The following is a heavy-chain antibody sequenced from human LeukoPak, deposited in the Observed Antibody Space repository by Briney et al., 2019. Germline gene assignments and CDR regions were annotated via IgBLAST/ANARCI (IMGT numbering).Heavy chain of an antibody. Sequence: GGSLRLSCAASGFTYSNYAMSWVRQSPGKGLEWVSAISGSGDSTYYADSVKGRFTISRDSSMETLYLQMNSLRAEDTATYFCAKRLSFGVAIGDFDYWGQGTLVTVSS. D-gene: IGHD3-3*01. V-gene: IGHV3-23*01. CDR1: GFTYSNYA. CDR2: ISGSGDST. J-gene: IGHJ4*02. CDR3: AKRLSFGVAIGDFDY.